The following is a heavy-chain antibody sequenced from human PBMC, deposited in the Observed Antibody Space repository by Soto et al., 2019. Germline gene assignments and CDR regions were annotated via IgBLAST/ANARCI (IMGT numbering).Heavy chain of an antibody. J-gene: IGHJ6*02. CDR2: INAANGDT. Sequence: QVQLAQSGAEVKKPGASVKISCKASGYNFMGYALHWVRQAPGQRHEWMGWINAANGDTKYSQRIQGRVTMTAETSASKGYLEMTSLKSDDTAVYYCTIFHSHGMDVWGQGTTVTVSS. CDR3: TIFHSHGMDV. CDR1: GYNFMGYA. V-gene: IGHV1-3*01. D-gene: IGHD3-3*01.